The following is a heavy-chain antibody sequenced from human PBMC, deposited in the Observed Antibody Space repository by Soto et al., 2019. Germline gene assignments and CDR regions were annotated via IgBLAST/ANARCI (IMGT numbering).Heavy chain of an antibody. D-gene: IGHD4-17*01. CDR3: ARNYGDSL. V-gene: IGHV4-59*01. Sequence: QMQLQESGTGLVKPSETLSLTCTVSGGSINSYYWSWIRLPPGKGLEWIGYIYYSGSTIYNPSLMSRVTISLDTYKSQFSLHLSSVTAADTAVYYCARNYGDSLWGQGTLVTVSS. J-gene: IGHJ4*02. CDR1: GGSINSYY. CDR2: IYYSGST.